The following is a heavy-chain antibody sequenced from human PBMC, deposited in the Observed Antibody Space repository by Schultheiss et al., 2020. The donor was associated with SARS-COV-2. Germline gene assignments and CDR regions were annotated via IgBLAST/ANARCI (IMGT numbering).Heavy chain of an antibody. D-gene: IGHD5-12*01. CDR2: IYHSGST. CDR3: ARGGYSGPDSGWFDP. V-gene: IGHV4-38-2*02. CDR1: GYSIGSGYY. Sequence: SETLSLTCTVSGYSIGSGYYWGWIRQPPGKGLEWIGSIYHSGSTYYNPSLKSRVTISVDRSKNQFSLKLSSVTAADTAVYYCARGGYSGPDSGWFDPWGQGTLVTVSS. J-gene: IGHJ5*02.